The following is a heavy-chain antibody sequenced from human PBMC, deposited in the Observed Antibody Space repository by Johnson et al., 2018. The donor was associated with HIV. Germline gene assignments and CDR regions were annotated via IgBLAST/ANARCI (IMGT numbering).Heavy chain of an antibody. J-gene: IGHJ3*01. Sequence: QVQLVESGGGVVQPGGSLRLSCAASGFTFSSYGMHWVRQAPGKGLEWVSVIYSGGNRYYADSVKGRFTVSRDNSENTLYLQMNSLRAEDTAVYYCARAYYDSGGYYPHAFHVWGQGTMVTVSS. CDR2: IYSGGNR. V-gene: IGHV3-NL1*01. CDR3: ARAYYDSGGYYPHAFHV. CDR1: GFTFSSYG. D-gene: IGHD3-22*01.